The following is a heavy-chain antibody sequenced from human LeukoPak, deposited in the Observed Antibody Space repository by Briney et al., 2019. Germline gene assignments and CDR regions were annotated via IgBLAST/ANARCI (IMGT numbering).Heavy chain of an antibody. V-gene: IGHV4-59*01. CDR2: IYYSGST. J-gene: IGHJ4*02. Sequence: SETLSLTCTVSGGSISSYYWSWIRQPPGKGLEWIGYIYYSGSTNYNPSLKSRVTISVDTSKNQFSLKLSSVTAADTAVYYSARGNGGYVGYWGQGTLVIVSS. CDR3: ARGNGGYVGY. D-gene: IGHD2-8*01. CDR1: GGSISSYY.